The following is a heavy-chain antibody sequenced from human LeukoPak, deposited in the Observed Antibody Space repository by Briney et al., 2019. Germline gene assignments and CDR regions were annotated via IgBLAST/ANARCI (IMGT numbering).Heavy chain of an antibody. V-gene: IGHV3-21*01. CDR3: ARAYCYDSSGYYYRHFDY. J-gene: IGHJ4*02. Sequence: GGSLRLSCAASGFTFSGYIMNWVRQAPGKGLEWVSAISSTSSNIYYVDSVKGRFTISRDNAKNSLYLQMNSLRAEDTAVYYCARAYCYDSSGYYYRHFDYWGQGTLVTVSS. D-gene: IGHD3-22*01. CDR2: ISSTSSNI. CDR1: GFTFSGYI.